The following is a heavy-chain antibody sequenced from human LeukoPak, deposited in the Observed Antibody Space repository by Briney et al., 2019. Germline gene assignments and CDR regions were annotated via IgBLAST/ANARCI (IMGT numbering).Heavy chain of an antibody. CDR3: ARNHNYTDHYNHMDV. CDR2: MNPNSGNT. CDR1: GYTFTSYD. J-gene: IGHJ6*03. Sequence: GASVKVSCKASGYTFTSYDINWVRQATGQGLEWMGWMNPNSGNTGYAHKFKGRVTFTADKSTNTVYMHLSSLRFEDTAVYYCARNHNYTDHYNHMDVWGRGTAITVSS. V-gene: IGHV1-8*01. D-gene: IGHD3-3*01.